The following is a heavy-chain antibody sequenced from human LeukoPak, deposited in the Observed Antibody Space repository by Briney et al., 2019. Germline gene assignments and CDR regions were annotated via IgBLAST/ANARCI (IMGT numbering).Heavy chain of an antibody. Sequence: PGGSLRLSCAASGFTFSSYAMSWVRQAPGKGLEGVSAISGSGGSTYYEDSVKGRFTISRDNSKNTLYRQTNSLRAEDTAVYYCAKSEYSSSWYPGSYWGQGTLVTVSS. V-gene: IGHV3-23*01. CDR3: AKSEYSSSWYPGSY. CDR1: GFTFSSYA. J-gene: IGHJ4*02. CDR2: ISGSGGST. D-gene: IGHD6-13*01.